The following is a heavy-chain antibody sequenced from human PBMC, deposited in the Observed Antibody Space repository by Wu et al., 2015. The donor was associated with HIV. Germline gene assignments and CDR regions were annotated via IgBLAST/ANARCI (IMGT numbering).Heavy chain of an antibody. CDR1: GGTFSSYT. J-gene: IGHJ4*02. CDR2: IIPISGTT. CDR3: ARELLWGEDF. D-gene: IGHD2-21*01. V-gene: IGHV1-69*15. Sequence: QVQLAQSGAEVKKPGSSVRVSCKASGGTFSSYTFNRVRQAPGQGLEWMGRIIPISGTTDYAQKFQGRITITADESTRTTYMELNSLRYEDTAVYFCARELLWGEDFWGQGTRVTVSS.